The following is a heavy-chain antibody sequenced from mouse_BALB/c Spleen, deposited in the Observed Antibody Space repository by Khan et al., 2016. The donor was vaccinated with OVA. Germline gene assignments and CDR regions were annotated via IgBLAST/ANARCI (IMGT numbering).Heavy chain of an antibody. CDR1: GFSLTSYG. Sequence: QVQLKESGPGLVAPSQSLSITCTVSGFSLTSYGVHWVRQPPGKGLEWLVVIWSDGKTTYNSTLKSRLSISKDNSKSQVFLKMNSLQTDDTARYYGARSTHMITTWMDYWGQGTLVTVSS. D-gene: IGHD2-4*01. J-gene: IGHJ4*01. CDR3: ARSTHMITTWMDY. CDR2: IWSDGKT. V-gene: IGHV2-6*02.